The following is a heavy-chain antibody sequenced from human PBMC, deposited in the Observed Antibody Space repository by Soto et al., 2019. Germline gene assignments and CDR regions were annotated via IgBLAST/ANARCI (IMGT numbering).Heavy chain of an antibody. CDR2: ISSSGSTI. D-gene: IGHD3-16*02. CDR1: GVTFSDYY. CDR3: ARDRDYDYIWGSYRPPNHDAFDI. Sequence: PGGSLRLSCAASGVTFSDYYMSWIRQAPGKGLEWVSYISSSGSTIYYADSVKGRFTISRDNAKNSLYLQMNSLRAEDTAVYYCARDRDYDYIWGSYRPPNHDAFDIWGQGTMVTVSS. V-gene: IGHV3-11*01. J-gene: IGHJ3*02.